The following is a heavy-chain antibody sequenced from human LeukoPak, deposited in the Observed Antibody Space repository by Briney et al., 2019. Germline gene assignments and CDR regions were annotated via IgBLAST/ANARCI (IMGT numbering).Heavy chain of an antibody. J-gene: IGHJ4*02. Sequence: PGGSLRLSCAASGFTFDDYAMHWVRQAPGKGLEWVSGISWNSGSIGYADPVKGRFTISRDNAKNSLYLQMNSLRAEDTALYYCAKAPDYDFWSGSFYFDYWGQGTLVTVSS. V-gene: IGHV3-9*01. CDR2: ISWNSGSI. D-gene: IGHD3-3*01. CDR1: GFTFDDYA. CDR3: AKAPDYDFWSGSFYFDY.